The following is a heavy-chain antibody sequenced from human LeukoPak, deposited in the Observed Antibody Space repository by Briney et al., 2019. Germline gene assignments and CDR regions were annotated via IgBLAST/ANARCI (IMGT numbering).Heavy chain of an antibody. V-gene: IGHV3-48*03. D-gene: IGHD3-10*02. J-gene: IGHJ6*04. CDR1: GFTFSSYE. CDR3: AELGITMIGGV. CDR2: ISSSGSTI. Sequence: GGSLTLSCAASGFTFSSYEMNWVRHPPGKGLEWVSYISSSGSTIYYADSVKGRFTISRDNAKNSLYLQMNSLRAEETAVYYCAELGITMIGGVWGKGTTVTISS.